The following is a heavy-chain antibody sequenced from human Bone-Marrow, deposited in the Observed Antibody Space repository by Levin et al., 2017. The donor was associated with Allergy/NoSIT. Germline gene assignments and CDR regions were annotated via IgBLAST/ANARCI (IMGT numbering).Heavy chain of an antibody. V-gene: IGHV3-15*01. Sequence: RTGGSLRLSCAASGFTFSFTWMTWVRQAPGKGLEWVGRSKSKTDGGAIDYAAPVKGRFTISRNDSENTLYLQMTSLKTEDTAVYYFATDHPSVGWGQGTLVTVSS. CDR3: ATDHPSVG. CDR1: GFTFSFTW. D-gene: IGHD1-26*01. CDR2: SKSKTDGGAI. J-gene: IGHJ4*02.